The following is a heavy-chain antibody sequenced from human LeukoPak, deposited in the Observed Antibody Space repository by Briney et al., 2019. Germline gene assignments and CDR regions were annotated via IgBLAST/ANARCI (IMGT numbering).Heavy chain of an antibody. D-gene: IGHD6-19*01. CDR2: ISWNSGSI. V-gene: IGHV3-9*01. CDR1: GFTFDDYA. Sequence: GGSLRLSCAASGFTFDDYAMHWVRQAPGKGLEWVSGISWNSGSIGYADSVKGRFTISRDNAKNSLYLQMNSLRAEDTAVYYCARGRRIAVAGPSGGAFDIWGQGTMVTVSS. CDR3: ARGRRIAVAGPSGGAFDI. J-gene: IGHJ3*02.